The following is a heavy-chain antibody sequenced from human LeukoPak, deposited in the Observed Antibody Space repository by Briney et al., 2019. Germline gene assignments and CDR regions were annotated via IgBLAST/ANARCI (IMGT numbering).Heavy chain of an antibody. CDR2: ISYDGSNK. D-gene: IGHD6-13*01. Sequence: GGSLRLSCAASGFTFSSFAMHWVRQAPGKGLEWVAVISYDGSNKYYADSVKGRFTISRDNSKNTLYLQMNSLRAEDTAVYYCARDQEAAAGFDYWGQGTLVTVSS. CDR1: GFTFSSFA. V-gene: IGHV3-30-3*01. J-gene: IGHJ4*02. CDR3: ARDQEAAAGFDY.